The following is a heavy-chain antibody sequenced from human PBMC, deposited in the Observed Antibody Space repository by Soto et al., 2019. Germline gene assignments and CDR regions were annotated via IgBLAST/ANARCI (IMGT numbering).Heavy chain of an antibody. CDR1: GYTFTSYA. V-gene: IGHV1-69*13. CDR3: ARVVDTAMVSYHGMDV. Sequence: SVKVSCKASGYTFTSYAISWVRQAPGQGLEWMGGIIPIFGTANYAQKFQGRVTITADESTSTAYMELSSLRSEDTAVYYCARVVDTAMVSYHGMDVWGQGTTVTVSS. D-gene: IGHD5-18*01. J-gene: IGHJ6*02. CDR2: IIPIFGTA.